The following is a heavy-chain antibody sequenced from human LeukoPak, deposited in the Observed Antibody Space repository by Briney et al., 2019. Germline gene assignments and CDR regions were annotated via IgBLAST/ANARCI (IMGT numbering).Heavy chain of an antibody. D-gene: IGHD4-23*01. V-gene: IGHV5-51*01. Sequence: GEPLKTPYKGLGYSFTSYWIGWVRQMPGKGLGWIGIIYPGDSETRSRPPFQGPVTISADKSISTAYPQWSSLKASEAAMYYRATRGALMTTVVRGFDIWGEGTRVTASS. CDR2: IYPGDSET. CDR3: ATRGALMTTVVRGFDI. CDR1: GYSFTSYW. J-gene: IGHJ3*02.